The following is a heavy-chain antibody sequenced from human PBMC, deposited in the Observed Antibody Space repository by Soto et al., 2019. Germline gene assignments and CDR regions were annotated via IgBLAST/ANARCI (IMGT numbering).Heavy chain of an antibody. CDR3: ASPYGSGSYYYYYGMDV. CDR2: INSDGSST. Sequence: GGSVRLSCAASGFTFSSYWMHWVRQAPGKGLVWVSHINSDGSSTSYADSVKGRFTIPRDNAKNTLYLQMNSLRAEDTAVYYCASPYGSGSYYYYYGMDVWGQGTTVTVSS. J-gene: IGHJ6*02. V-gene: IGHV3-74*01. D-gene: IGHD3-10*01. CDR1: GFTFSSYW.